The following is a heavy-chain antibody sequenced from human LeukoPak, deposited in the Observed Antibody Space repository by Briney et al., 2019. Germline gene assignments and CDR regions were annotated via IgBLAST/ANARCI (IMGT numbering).Heavy chain of an antibody. Sequence: GGSLRLSCAASGFTFSSYAMSWVRQAPGKGLEWVSAISGSGGSTYYADSVKGRFTISRDNSKNTRYLQMNSLRAEDTAVYYCAKANGGNFYYFDYWGQGTLVTVSS. V-gene: IGHV3-23*01. CDR2: ISGSGGST. CDR1: GFTFSSYA. CDR3: AKANGGNFYYFDY. J-gene: IGHJ4*02. D-gene: IGHD4-23*01.